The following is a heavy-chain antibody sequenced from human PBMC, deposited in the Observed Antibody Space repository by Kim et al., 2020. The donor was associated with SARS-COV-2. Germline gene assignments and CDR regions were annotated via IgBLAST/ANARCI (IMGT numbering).Heavy chain of an antibody. V-gene: IGHV3-64D*06. D-gene: IGHD2-2*01. CDR3: VKDRHCSSTSCPYGEGWFDP. J-gene: IGHJ5*02. Sequence: GGSLRLSCSASGFTFSSYAMHWVRQAPGKGLEYVSAISSNGGSTYYADSVKGRFTISRDNSKNTLYLQMSSLRAEDTAVYYCVKDRHCSSTSCPYGEGWFDPWGQGTLVTVSS. CDR1: GFTFSSYA. CDR2: ISSNGGST.